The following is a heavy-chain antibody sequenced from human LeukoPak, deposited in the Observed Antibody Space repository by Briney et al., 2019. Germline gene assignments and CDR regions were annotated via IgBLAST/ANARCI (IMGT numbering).Heavy chain of an antibody. CDR1: GFTFSSYG. CDR3: AKSHSGSSGWSGGYFDY. CDR2: ISYDGSNK. J-gene: IGHJ4*02. D-gene: IGHD6-19*01. Sequence: PGGSLRLSCAASGFTFSSYGMHWVRQAPGKGLEWVAVISYDGSNKYYADSVKGRFTISRDNSKNTLYLQMNSLRAEDTAVYYCAKSHSGSSGWSGGYFDYWGQGTLVTVSS. V-gene: IGHV3-30*18.